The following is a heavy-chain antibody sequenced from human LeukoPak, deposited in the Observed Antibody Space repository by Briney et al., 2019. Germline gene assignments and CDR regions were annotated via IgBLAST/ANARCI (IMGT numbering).Heavy chain of an antibody. CDR1: GGSISSNGYY. CDR2: IYYSGSA. CDR3: ARAYGARPYYYFDS. J-gene: IGHJ4*02. Sequence: SETLSLTCSVSGGSISSNGYYWGWIRQPPGKGLEWIGAIYYSGSAYYNPSLKSRVTISVDTSMNQFSLKVTSVTVADTAVYYCARAYGARPYYYFDSWGQGTLVTVSS. D-gene: IGHD4-17*01. V-gene: IGHV4-39*01.